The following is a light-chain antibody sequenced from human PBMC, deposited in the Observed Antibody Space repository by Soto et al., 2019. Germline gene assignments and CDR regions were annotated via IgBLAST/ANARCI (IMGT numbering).Light chain of an antibody. Sequence: QPVLTQPASVSGSPGQSITISCTGTSSDVGRYDLVSWYQHHPGHAPKLIIAEVNKRPSGVSNRFSGSKSGNTASLTISGLQADDEADYHCCSFAGSSTVVFGTGTKLTVL. CDR3: CSFAGSSTVV. V-gene: IGLV2-23*02. CDR1: SSDVGRYDL. CDR2: EVN. J-gene: IGLJ1*01.